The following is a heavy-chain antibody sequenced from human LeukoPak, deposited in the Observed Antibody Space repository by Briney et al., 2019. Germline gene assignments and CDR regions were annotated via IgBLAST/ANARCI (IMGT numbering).Heavy chain of an antibody. J-gene: IGHJ4*02. CDR1: GFTFSSYS. CDR3: ARVKCSSVYRY. Sequence: GGSLRLSCAASGFTFSSYSMNWVRQAPGKGLEWVSSISSSSSYIYYADSVKGRFTISRDNAKNSLYLQMNSLRAEDTAVYYCARVKCSSVYRYWGQGTLVTVSS. V-gene: IGHV3-21*01. D-gene: IGHD6-19*01. CDR2: ISSSSSYI.